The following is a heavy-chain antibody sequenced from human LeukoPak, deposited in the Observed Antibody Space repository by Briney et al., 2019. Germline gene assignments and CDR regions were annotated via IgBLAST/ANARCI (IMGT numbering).Heavy chain of an antibody. J-gene: IGHJ4*02. D-gene: IGHD4-17*01. CDR2: ISGSGGST. Sequence: GESLKISCKGSGYSFTSYWISWVRQAPGKGLEWVSAISGSGGSTYYADSVKGRFTISRDNSKNTLYLQMNSLRAEDTAVYYCASRYGDYAMSYWGQGTLVTVSS. V-gene: IGHV3-23*01. CDR1: GYSFTSYW. CDR3: ASRYGDYAMSY.